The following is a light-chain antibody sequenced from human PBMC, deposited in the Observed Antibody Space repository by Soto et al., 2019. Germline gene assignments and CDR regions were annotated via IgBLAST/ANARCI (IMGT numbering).Light chain of an antibody. V-gene: IGKV1-5*03. Sequence: MPITHSPSTLSASVSHRVSSTCRASQSISSWLAWYQQKPGKAPKLLIYKASSLQSGVPSRFSGSGSGTEFTLTISSLQPDDFATYYCQQYNSYRTFGQGTKVDI. CDR3: QQYNSYRT. CDR1: QSISSW. CDR2: KAS. J-gene: IGKJ1*01.